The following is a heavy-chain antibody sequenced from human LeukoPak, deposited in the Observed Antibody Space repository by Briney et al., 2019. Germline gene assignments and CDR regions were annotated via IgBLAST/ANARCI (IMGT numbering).Heavy chain of an antibody. Sequence: GGSLRLPCAASGFTFSRYEMNWVRQAPGKGLEWVSYISSSGSTIYYADSVKGRFTISRDNAKNTVYLQMNSLRAEDTAVYYCARALNYDSWRDGWYFELWGRGTLVTVSS. J-gene: IGHJ2*01. D-gene: IGHD3-3*01. CDR3: ARALNYDSWRDGWYFEL. CDR2: ISSSGSTI. V-gene: IGHV3-48*03. CDR1: GFTFSRYE.